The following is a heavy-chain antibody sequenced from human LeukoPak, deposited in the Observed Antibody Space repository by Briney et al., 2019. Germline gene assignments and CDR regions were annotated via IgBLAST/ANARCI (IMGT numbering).Heavy chain of an antibody. V-gene: IGHV3-21*01. J-gene: IGHJ6*02. D-gene: IGHD2-15*01. Sequence: GGSLRLSCAASGFTFSSYSMNWVRQAPGKGLEWVSSISSSSSYIYYADSVKGRFTISRDNAKNSLYLQVNSLRAEDTAVYFCSGGSIYYYYGMDVWGQGTTVTVSS. CDR3: SGGSIYYYYGMDV. CDR2: ISSSSSYI. CDR1: GFTFSSYS.